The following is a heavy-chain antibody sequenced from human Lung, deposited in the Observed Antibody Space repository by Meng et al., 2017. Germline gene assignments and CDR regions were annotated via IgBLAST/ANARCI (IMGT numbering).Heavy chain of an antibody. J-gene: IGHJ4*02. D-gene: IGHD4-17*01. V-gene: IGHV1-46*03. Sequence: QVQLVQSGAEVKKPGASVKVSCKASGYTFTSYYMHWVRQAPGQGLEGMGIIDPSGGSTDYAQKFQGRVTVTGDTSTSTVYMDLSSLRSEDTAVYYCTISDYGNFDYWGQGTLVTVSS. CDR3: TISDYGNFDY. CDR1: GYTFTSYY. CDR2: IDPSGGST.